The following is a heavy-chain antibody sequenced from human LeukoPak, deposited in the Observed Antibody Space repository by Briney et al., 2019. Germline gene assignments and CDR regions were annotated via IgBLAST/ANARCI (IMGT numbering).Heavy chain of an antibody. CDR3: ARDPGYESWSPFWGGMDV. D-gene: IGHD3-16*01. J-gene: IGHJ6*04. Sequence: PGGSLRLSCAASGFTFSSYTMNWVRQAPGKGLEWVSSISSSSSYIYYANSVKGRLTISRDNAKNSLYLQMNSLRAEDTAVYYCARDPGYESWSPFWGGMDVWGNGTTVIVSS. V-gene: IGHV3-21*01. CDR2: ISSSSSYI. CDR1: GFTFSSYT.